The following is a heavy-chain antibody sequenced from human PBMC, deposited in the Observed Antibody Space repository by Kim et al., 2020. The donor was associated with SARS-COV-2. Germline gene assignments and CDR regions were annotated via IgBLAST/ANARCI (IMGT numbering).Heavy chain of an antibody. V-gene: IGHV3-33*01. J-gene: IGHJ4*02. CDR2: IWYDGSNK. CDR3: ARDMRGDGSIDY. Sequence: GGSLRLSCVASGFTFSRNGMHWVRQAPGKGLEWVAVIWYDGSNKYYADSVKGRFTISRDNSKNTLYLQMNSLRAEDTAVYYCARDMRGDGSIDYWGQGTLVTVSS. D-gene: IGHD3-10*01. CDR1: GFTFSRNG.